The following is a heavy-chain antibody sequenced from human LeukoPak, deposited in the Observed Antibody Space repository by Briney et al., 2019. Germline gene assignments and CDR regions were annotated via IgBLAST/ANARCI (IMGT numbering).Heavy chain of an antibody. CDR1: GYIFTRYG. Sequence: GASVKVSCKASGYIFTRYGISWVRQAPGQGLERMGWISAEYGNTNYAQKFQDRVTMTTDTSTNTAYMELRSLRPDDTAVYYCARDFFHGHCSGLSCFLLDYWGQGSLVTVSS. CDR3: ARDFFHGHCSGLSCFLLDY. V-gene: IGHV1-18*04. D-gene: IGHD2-15*01. J-gene: IGHJ4*02. CDR2: ISAEYGNT.